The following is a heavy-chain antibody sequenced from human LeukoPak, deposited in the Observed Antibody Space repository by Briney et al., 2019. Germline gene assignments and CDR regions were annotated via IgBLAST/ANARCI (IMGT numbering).Heavy chain of an antibody. CDR1: VFTFSSYA. D-gene: IGHD6-19*01. J-gene: IGHJ4*02. V-gene: IGHV3-23*01. Sequence: PGGSLRLSCAASVFTFSSYAMSWVRQAPGKGLEWVSAISGSGGSTYYADSLKGRFTISRDNSKNTLYLQMNSLRAEDTAVYYCAKDFAVAGYSSGSVDYWGQGTLVTVSS. CDR2: ISGSGGST. CDR3: AKDFAVAGYSSGSVDY.